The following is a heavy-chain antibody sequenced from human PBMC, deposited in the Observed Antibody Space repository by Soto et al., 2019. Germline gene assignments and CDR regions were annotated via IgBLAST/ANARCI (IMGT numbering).Heavy chain of an antibody. J-gene: IGHJ4*02. CDR3: ARWSYLDY. D-gene: IGHD3-3*01. CDR2: ISGSDGKT. Sequence: GSLRLSCVASGFSFGIYALTWVRQAPGKGLEWVSTISGSDGKTFYADAVKGRFSISRDISQSTLYLQMNSLRADDTAIYYCARWSYLDYWGQGTRVTVSS. CDR1: GFSFGIYA. V-gene: IGHV3-23*01.